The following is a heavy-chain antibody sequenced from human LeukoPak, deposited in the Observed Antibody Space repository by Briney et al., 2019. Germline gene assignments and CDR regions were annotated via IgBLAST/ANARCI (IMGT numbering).Heavy chain of an antibody. CDR1: GYSFTSYW. CDR2: IYPGDSDT. CDR3: ASLIAARAAADY. D-gene: IGHD6-6*01. J-gene: IGHJ4*02. V-gene: IGHV5-51*01. Sequence: GASLQISCKGSGYSFTSYWIGWVRQLPGKGLEWMGIIYPGDSDTRYSPSFQGQVTISADKSISTAYLQWSSLKASDTAMYYCASLIAARAAADYWGQGTLVTVSS.